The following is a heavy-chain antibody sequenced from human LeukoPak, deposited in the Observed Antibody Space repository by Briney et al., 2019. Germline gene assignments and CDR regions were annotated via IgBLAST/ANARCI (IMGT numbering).Heavy chain of an antibody. CDR2: IIPILGIA. J-gene: IGHJ4*02. V-gene: IGHV1-69*04. CDR1: GGTFSSYA. D-gene: IGHD3-22*01. CDR3: ARDWYYYDSSGFPPGYFDY. Sequence: ASVKVSCKASGGTFSSYAISWVRQAPGQGLEWMGRIIPILGIANYAQKFQGRVTITADKSTSTAYMELSSLRSEDTAVYYCARDWYYYDSSGFPPGYFDYWGQGTLVTVSS.